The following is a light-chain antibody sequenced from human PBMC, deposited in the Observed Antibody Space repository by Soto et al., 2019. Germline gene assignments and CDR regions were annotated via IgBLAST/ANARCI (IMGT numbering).Light chain of an antibody. CDR1: QSISSW. CDR3: QQYNSYWT. Sequence: DIQMTQSASTWSASVGDKATITGRASQSISSWLAWYQQKPGKAPKLLIYKASSLESGVPSRFSGSGSGTEFTLTISSLQPDDFATYYCQQYNSYWTFGQGPKVDIK. V-gene: IGKV1-5*03. J-gene: IGKJ1*01. CDR2: KAS.